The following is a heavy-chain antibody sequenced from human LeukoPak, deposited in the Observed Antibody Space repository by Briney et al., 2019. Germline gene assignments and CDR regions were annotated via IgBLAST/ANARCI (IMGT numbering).Heavy chain of an antibody. D-gene: IGHD5-18*01. V-gene: IGHV3-11*04. CDR1: GFTFSDYY. J-gene: IGHJ3*02. CDR3: AKDRSSWIQLWSTSDAFDI. Sequence: GGSLRLSCAASGFTFSDYYMSWIRQAPGKGLEWVSYISSSGSTIYYADSVKGRFTISRDNAKNSLYLQMNSLRAEDTAVYYCAKDRSSWIQLWSTSDAFDIWGQGTMVTVSS. CDR2: ISSSGSTI.